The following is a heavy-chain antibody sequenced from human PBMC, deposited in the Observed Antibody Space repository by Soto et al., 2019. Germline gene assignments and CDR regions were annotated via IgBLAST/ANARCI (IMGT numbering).Heavy chain of an antibody. CDR3: ARGGQVFGVVTNYYYYYMDV. Sequence: ASVKVSCKASGYTFTSYAMHWVRQAPGQRLEWMGWINAYNGNTNYAQKLQGRVTMTTDTSTSTAYMELRSLRSDDTAVYYCARGGQVFGVVTNYYYYYMDVWGKGTTVTVSS. V-gene: IGHV1-18*01. CDR1: GYTFTSYA. CDR2: INAYNGNT. D-gene: IGHD3-3*01. J-gene: IGHJ6*03.